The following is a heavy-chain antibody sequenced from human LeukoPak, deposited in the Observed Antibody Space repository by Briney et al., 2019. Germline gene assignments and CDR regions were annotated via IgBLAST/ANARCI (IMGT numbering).Heavy chain of an antibody. CDR2: IYPGDSDT. CDR1: GYRFSNYW. J-gene: IGHJ4*02. D-gene: IGHD2-15*01. V-gene: IGHV5-51*01. CDR3: HVVVVAARGGYFDY. Sequence: GESLKISCKGSGYRFSNYWIGWVRQMPGKGLEWMGIIYPGDSDTRYSPSFQGQVTISADKSISTAYLQWSSLKASDTAMYYCHVVVVAARGGYFDYWGQGTLVTVSS.